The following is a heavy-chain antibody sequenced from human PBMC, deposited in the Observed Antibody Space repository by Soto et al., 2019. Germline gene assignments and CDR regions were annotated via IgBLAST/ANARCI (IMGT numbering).Heavy chain of an antibody. D-gene: IGHD3-22*01. V-gene: IGHV3-23*01. J-gene: IGHJ3*02. CDR1: GVSCISYA. CDR3: VKDDSSAHPDAFGI. CDR2: ISGSGGST. Sequence: RGGSLRLYSAACGVSCISYAMSWVRKEPGKGLEWVSAISGSGGSTYYADSVKGRFTISRDNSKNTLYLRMNSLRAEDTAVYYCVKDDSSAHPDAFGIWGQVTMVT.